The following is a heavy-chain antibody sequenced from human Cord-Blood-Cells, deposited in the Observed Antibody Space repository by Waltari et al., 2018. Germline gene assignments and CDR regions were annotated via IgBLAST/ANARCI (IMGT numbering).Heavy chain of an antibody. Sequence: QVQLVQSGAEVKKPGSSVKVSCKASGGTFSSYAISWVRQAPGQGLEWMGGIIPIFGTANYAQKVQGRVTITADESTSTAYMELSSLRSEDTAVYYCARDGPPAIAAAGTSGAFDIWGQGTMVTVSS. D-gene: IGHD6-13*01. CDR1: GGTFSSYA. V-gene: IGHV1-69*01. J-gene: IGHJ3*02. CDR3: ARDGPPAIAAAGTSGAFDI. CDR2: IIPIFGTA.